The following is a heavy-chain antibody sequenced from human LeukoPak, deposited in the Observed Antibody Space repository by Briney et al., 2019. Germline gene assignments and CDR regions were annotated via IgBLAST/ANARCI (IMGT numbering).Heavy chain of an antibody. D-gene: IGHD2-2*01. Sequence: ASVKVSCKASGYTFTNYGITWVRQAPGQGLEWMGWISAYNGNTNYAQKLQGRVTMTIDKTTSTAYMELRSLRSDDTAVYYCARGYCRSTSCHEPPLYGMDVWGQGTTVTVS. CDR3: ARGYCRSTSCHEPPLYGMDV. CDR1: GYTFTNYG. V-gene: IGHV1-18*01. J-gene: IGHJ6*02. CDR2: ISAYNGNT.